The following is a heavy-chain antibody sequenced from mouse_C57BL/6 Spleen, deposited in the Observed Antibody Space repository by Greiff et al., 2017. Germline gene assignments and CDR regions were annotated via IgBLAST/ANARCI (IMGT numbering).Heavy chain of an antibody. CDR2: IWGGGST. CDR3: AKQDYSNYYAMDY. V-gene: IGHV2-9*01. D-gene: IGHD2-5*01. J-gene: IGHJ4*01. Sequence: VKVVESGPGLVAPSQSLSISCTVSGFSLTSYGVDWVRQPPGKGLEWLGVIWGGGSTNYNSAPMSRLSSSKDNSKSHVFLKINSLQTYDTAMYYCAKQDYSNYYAMDYWGQGTSVTVSS. CDR1: GFSLTSYG.